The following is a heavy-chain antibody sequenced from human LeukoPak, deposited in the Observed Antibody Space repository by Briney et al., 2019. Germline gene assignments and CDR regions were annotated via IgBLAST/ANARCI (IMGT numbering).Heavy chain of an antibody. Sequence: PSETLSLTCTVSGGSISSYYWSWIRQPPGKGLEWIGSIYYSGSTYYNPSLKSRVTISVDTSKNQFSLKLSSVTAADTAVYYCARGDILTGPDWFDPWSQGTLVTVSS. CDR3: ARGDILTGPDWFDP. CDR1: GGSISSYY. D-gene: IGHD3-9*01. CDR2: IYYSGST. J-gene: IGHJ5*02. V-gene: IGHV4-39*07.